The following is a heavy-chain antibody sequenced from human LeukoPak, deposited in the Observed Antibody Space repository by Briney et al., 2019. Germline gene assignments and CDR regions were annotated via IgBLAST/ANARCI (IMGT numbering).Heavy chain of an antibody. CDR2: IWYDGSNK. D-gene: IGHD5-24*01. Sequence: GGSLRLSCAASGFTFSSYGMHWVRQAPGEGLEWVAVIWYDGSNKYYADSVKGRFTVSRDNSKNTLYLQMNSLRAEDTAVYYCARDEGRDGYNPWGQGTLVTVSS. CDR1: GFTFSSYG. V-gene: IGHV3-33*01. J-gene: IGHJ5*02. CDR3: ARDEGRDGYNP.